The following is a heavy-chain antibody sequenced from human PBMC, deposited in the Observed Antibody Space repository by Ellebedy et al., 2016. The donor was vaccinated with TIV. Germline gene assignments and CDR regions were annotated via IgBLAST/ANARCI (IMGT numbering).Heavy chain of an antibody. Sequence: MPSETLSLTCTVSGGSISSSSYYWGWIRQPPGKGLEWIGSIYYSGSTYYNPSLKSRVTISVDTSQNQFSLKLSSVTAADTAVYYCARDYSLTTVTSFYWYFDLWGRGTLVTVSS. J-gene: IGHJ2*01. CDR2: IYYSGST. CDR1: GGSISSSSYY. CDR3: ARDYSLTTVTSFYWYFDL. D-gene: IGHD4-17*01. V-gene: IGHV4-39*07.